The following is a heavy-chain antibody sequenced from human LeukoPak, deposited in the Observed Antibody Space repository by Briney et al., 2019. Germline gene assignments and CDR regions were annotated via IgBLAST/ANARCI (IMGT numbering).Heavy chain of an antibody. D-gene: IGHD6-19*01. V-gene: IGHV3-7*01. CDR3: ARDGSGWSGY. Sequence: GGSVRLFCAASGFSLSSYCMSWASRARGKGWEWVANTKEDGSEKYYLDSVKGRFTISRDNAKNSLYLQMNSLRVEDTAVYYCARDGSGWSGYWGQGTLVTVSS. J-gene: IGHJ4*02. CDR1: GFSLSSYC. CDR2: TKEDGSEK.